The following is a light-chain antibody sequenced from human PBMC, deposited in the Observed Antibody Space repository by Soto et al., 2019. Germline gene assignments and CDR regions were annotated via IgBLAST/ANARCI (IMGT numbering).Light chain of an antibody. CDR2: DAS. CDR3: QQYNNWPRR. J-gene: IGKJ1*01. Sequence: EIVMTQSPATLSVSPGERATLSCRASQSVSSNLAWYQQKPGQAPRLLIYDASTRATGIPARFSGSGSGTEFTLTISSLQSEDFAIYHCQQYNNWPRRFGQGTKVDIK. CDR1: QSVSSN. V-gene: IGKV3-15*01.